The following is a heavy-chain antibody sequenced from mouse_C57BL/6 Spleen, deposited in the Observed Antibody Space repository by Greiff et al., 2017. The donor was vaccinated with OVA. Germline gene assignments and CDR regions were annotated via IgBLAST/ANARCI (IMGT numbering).Heavy chain of an antibody. CDR1: GYSITSGYY. Sequence: EVKLQESGPGLVKPSQSLSLTCSVTGYSITSGYYWNWIRQFPGNKLEWMGYISYDGSNNYNPSLKNRISITRDTSKNQFFLKLNSVTTEDTATYYCARDYYGSSGLNYFDYWGQGTTLTVSS. D-gene: IGHD1-1*01. CDR2: ISYDGSN. CDR3: ARDYYGSSGLNYFDY. V-gene: IGHV3-6*01. J-gene: IGHJ2*01.